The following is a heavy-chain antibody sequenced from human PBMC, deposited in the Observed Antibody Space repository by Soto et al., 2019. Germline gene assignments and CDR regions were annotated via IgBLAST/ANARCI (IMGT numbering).Heavy chain of an antibody. CDR1: GGTFSSYA. J-gene: IGHJ5*02. CDR3: ARDRARYSSSWGWFDP. Sequence: QVPLVQSGAEVKKPGASVKVSCKASGGTFSSYAISWVRQAPGQGLEWMGGIIPIFGTANYAQKFQGRVTITADKSTSTAYMELSSLRSEDTAVYYCARDRARYSSSWGWFDPWGQGTLVTVSS. CDR2: IIPIFGTA. D-gene: IGHD6-13*01. V-gene: IGHV1-69*06.